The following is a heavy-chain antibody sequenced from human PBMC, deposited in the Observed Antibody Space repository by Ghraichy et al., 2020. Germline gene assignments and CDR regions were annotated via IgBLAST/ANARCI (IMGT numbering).Heavy chain of an antibody. J-gene: IGHJ4*02. Sequence: GGSLRLSCAASGFTFSSYSMNWVRQAPGKGLEWVSCISSYDTYIYYADSVKGRFTISRDNAENSLYLQMDSLRAEDTAMYYCVGSPIMTFWSGSYVHFDYWGQGTLVTVSS. D-gene: IGHD3-3*01. V-gene: IGHV3-21*01. CDR3: VGSPIMTFWSGSYVHFDY. CDR1: GFTFSSYS. CDR2: ISSYDTYI.